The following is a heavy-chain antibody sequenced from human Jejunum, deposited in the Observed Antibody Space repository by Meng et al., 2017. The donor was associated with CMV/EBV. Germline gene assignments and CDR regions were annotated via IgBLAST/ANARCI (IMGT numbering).Heavy chain of an antibody. CDR3: ARATYTSSWSEAGFEY. CDR2: INPAGGST. D-gene: IGHD2-2*01. Sequence: SGYSFSNYYIHWVRQAPGQRPEWMGIINPAGGSTSYALKFHGRVAVTRDTSTATVYLTLSDLQSVDTAIYYCARATYTSSWSEAGFEYWGQGTLVTVSS. V-gene: IGHV1-46*01. J-gene: IGHJ4*02. CDR1: GYSFSNYY.